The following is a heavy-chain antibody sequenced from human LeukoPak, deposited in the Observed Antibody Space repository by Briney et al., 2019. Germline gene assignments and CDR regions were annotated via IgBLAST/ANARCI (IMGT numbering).Heavy chain of an antibody. CDR2: IYTSGST. J-gene: IGHJ4*02. CDR1: GGSISSYY. Sequence: SETLSLTCTVSGGSISSYYRSWIRQPAGKGLEWIGRIYTSGSTSYNPSLKSRVTMSVDTSKNQFSLKLSSVTAADTAVYYCARDEVYDFCFARWGQGTLVTVSS. CDR3: ARDEVYDFCFAR. D-gene: IGHD3-3*01. V-gene: IGHV4-4*07.